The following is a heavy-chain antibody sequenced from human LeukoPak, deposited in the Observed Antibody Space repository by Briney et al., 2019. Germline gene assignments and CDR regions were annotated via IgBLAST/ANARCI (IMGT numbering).Heavy chain of an antibody. D-gene: IGHD3-9*01. Sequence: ASVKVSCKASGYTFTGYYLHWLRQAPGHGLEWMGWINPNSGDTNYTQKFQGRVTMTRDTSISTAYMDLRRLKSDDTAVYYCARDRIRYFDWTADAFDVWGQGTMVTVSS. CDR3: ARDRIRYFDWTADAFDV. J-gene: IGHJ3*01. CDR1: GYTFTGYY. V-gene: IGHV1-2*02. CDR2: INPNSGDT.